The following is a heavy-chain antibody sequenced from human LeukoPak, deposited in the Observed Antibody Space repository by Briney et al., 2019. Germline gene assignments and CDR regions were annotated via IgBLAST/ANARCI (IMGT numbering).Heavy chain of an antibody. CDR1: GGTFSSYA. D-gene: IGHD4-17*01. Sequence: SVKVSCKASGGTFSSYAISWVRQAPGQGLEWMGGIVPIFGTANYAQKFQGRVTITTDESTSTAYMELSSLRSEDTAVYYCAIVRGVTTTFDYWGQGTLVTVSS. CDR3: AIVRGVTTTFDY. CDR2: IVPIFGTA. J-gene: IGHJ4*02. V-gene: IGHV1-69*05.